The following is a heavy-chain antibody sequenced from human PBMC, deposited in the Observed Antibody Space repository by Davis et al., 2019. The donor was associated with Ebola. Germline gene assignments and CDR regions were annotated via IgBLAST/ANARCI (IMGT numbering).Heavy chain of an antibody. CDR1: GFTFSTYW. V-gene: IGHV3-7*01. J-gene: IGHJ4*02. Sequence: PGGSLRLSCEASGFTFSTYWMSWVRQAPGKGLEWVANIKQDGSEKYYVDSVKGRFTISRDNAKNSVFLQMNSLRAEDTAVYYCASHDYGDYAGPDYWGQGTLVTVSS. CDR3: ASHDYGDYAGPDY. CDR2: IKQDGSEK. D-gene: IGHD4-17*01.